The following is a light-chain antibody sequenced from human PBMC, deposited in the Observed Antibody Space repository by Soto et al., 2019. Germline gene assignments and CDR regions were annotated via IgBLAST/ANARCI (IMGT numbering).Light chain of an antibody. J-gene: IGKJ2*01. V-gene: IGKV1-39*01. Sequence: DIQMTQYPSSLSAAEGDRVTITCWASQTISIYLNWYQQKPGKAPRLLIYDASSLLSGVPSRFSGSGSGTDFTLTIASLQPEDFSTYYCQQSDSTPYTFGQGTKV. CDR1: QTISIY. CDR2: DAS. CDR3: QQSDSTPYT.